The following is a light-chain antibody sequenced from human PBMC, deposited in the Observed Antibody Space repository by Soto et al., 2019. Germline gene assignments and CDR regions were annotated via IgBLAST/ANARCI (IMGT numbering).Light chain of an antibody. Sequence: DIQMTQSPSTLSASVGDRVTITCRASQSISSWLAWYQQKPGKGPKLLIYDASSLESGVPSRFSGSGSGTEFTLTISSLQPDDFATYYCQQYNSSPCTFGQGTKVEIK. J-gene: IGKJ1*01. V-gene: IGKV1-5*01. CDR1: QSISSW. CDR3: QQYNSSPCT. CDR2: DAS.